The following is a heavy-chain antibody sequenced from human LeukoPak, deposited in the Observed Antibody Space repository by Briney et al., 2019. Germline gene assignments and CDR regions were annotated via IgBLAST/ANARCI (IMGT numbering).Heavy chain of an antibody. CDR1: GGSFSGYY. J-gene: IGHJ4*02. CDR2: INHSGST. V-gene: IGHV4-34*01. CDR3: ARHLLRYFDWLPTNYFDY. Sequence: SETLSLTCAVYGGSFSGYYWSWIRQPPGKGLEWIGEINHSGSTNYNPPLKSRVTISVDTSKNQFSLKLSSVTAADTAVYYCARHLLRYFDWLPTNYFDYWGQGTLVTVSS. D-gene: IGHD3-9*01.